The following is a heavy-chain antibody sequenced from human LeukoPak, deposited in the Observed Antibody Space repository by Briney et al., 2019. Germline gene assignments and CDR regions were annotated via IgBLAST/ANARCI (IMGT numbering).Heavy chain of an antibody. D-gene: IGHD6-19*01. V-gene: IGHV3-21*01. CDR2: ISSSSSYI. J-gene: IGHJ4*02. CDR3: AGVAGLFDY. CDR1: GFTFSSYS. Sequence: GGPLRLSCAASGFTFSSYSMNWVRQAPGKGLEWVSSISSSSSYIYYADSVKSRFTISRDTPKNSLYLQMNSLRAEDTAVYYCAGVAGLFDYWGQGTLVTVSS.